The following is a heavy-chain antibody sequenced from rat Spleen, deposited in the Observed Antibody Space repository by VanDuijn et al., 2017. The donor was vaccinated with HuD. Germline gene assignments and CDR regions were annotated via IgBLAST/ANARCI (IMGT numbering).Heavy chain of an antibody. J-gene: IGHJ2*01. CDR2: IWTGGNT. CDR3: ARYYGGYEGDY. CDR1: GFSLTSYN. D-gene: IGHD1-11*01. Sequence: QVQLKESGPGLVQPSQTLSLTCTVSGFSLTSYNVHWLRQSTGKGLEWLGLIWTGGNTGYNSALKSRLTFSRDTSKSQVFLKMNSLQTEDTATYYCARYYGGYEGDYWGQGVMVTVSS. V-gene: IGHV2-30*01.